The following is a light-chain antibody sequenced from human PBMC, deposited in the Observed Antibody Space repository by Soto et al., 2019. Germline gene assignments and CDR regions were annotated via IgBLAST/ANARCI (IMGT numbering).Light chain of an antibody. Sequence: EIVLTQSPGTLSLSPGERATLSCRASQSVSSSYLAWYQQKPGQAPRLLIYGASTRATGIPARFSGSGSGTEFTLTINSLQSEDFALYYCQQYDNWPWTFGQGTKVDTK. CDR1: QSVSSSY. J-gene: IGKJ1*01. V-gene: IGKV3-15*01. CDR2: GAS. CDR3: QQYDNWPWT.